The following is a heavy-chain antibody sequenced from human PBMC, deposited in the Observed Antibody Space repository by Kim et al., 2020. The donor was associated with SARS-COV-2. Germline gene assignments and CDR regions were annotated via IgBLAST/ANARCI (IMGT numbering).Heavy chain of an antibody. J-gene: IGHJ6*02. CDR3: ARRGGLSDYYYGLDV. D-gene: IGHD3-16*01. V-gene: IGHV1-2*05. CDR1: GYTFTGYY. CDR2: INPYSGGT. Sequence: ASVKVSCKASGYTFTGYYIHWVRQAPGQGLEWMGRINPYSGGTKYAPNLKGRVTMTRDTSINIAYMELSSLRSDDTVVYYCARRGGLSDYYYGLDVWGQGTTVTVSS.